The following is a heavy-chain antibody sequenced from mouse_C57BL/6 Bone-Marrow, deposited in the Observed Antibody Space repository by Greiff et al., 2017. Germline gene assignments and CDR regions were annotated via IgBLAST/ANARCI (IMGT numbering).Heavy chain of an antibody. CDR3: AIIYYYGSSFDWYFDV. D-gene: IGHD1-1*01. CDR2: INPNYGTT. CDR1: GYSFTDYN. Sequence: VQLKQSGPELVKPGASVKISCKASGYSFTDYNMNWVKQSHGKSLEWIGVINPNYGTTSYNQKFKGKATLTVDQSSSTAYMQLNSLTSEDSAVYYCAIIYYYGSSFDWYFDVWGTGTTVTVSS. J-gene: IGHJ1*03. V-gene: IGHV1-39*01.